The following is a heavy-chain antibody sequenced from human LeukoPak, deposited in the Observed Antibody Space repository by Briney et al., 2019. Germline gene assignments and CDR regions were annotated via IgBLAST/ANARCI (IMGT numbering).Heavy chain of an antibody. CDR3: ARDSRNYYDSSGYYPFDWADAFDI. J-gene: IGHJ3*02. D-gene: IGHD3-22*01. CDR2: IYIGGST. V-gene: IGHV3-53*01. Sequence: QPGGSLRLSCAASGFTVSSNYMSWVRPPPGKGLEWVTSIYIGGSTYDPDSVKGRFTISRDNSKNTLYLQMNSLRAEDTAVYYCARDSRNYYDSSGYYPFDWADAFDIWGQGTMVTVSS. CDR1: GFTVSSNY.